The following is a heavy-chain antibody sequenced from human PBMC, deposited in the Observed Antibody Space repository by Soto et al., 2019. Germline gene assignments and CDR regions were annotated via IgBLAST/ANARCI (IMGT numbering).Heavy chain of an antibody. CDR2: IFHNGGT. Sequence: QIHLQEYGPGLVKPSQTLSLTCAVSGYLISSGAYYWSWIRQPQGKGLEWIGYIFHNGGTYYNPSLESRITISLDRSKNQFSLKVSAVTAADTALYYCARLDGYNSFDFWGQGTLVTVSS. CDR1: GYLISSGAYY. V-gene: IGHV4-30-2*01. J-gene: IGHJ4*02. D-gene: IGHD5-12*01. CDR3: ARLDGYNSFDF.